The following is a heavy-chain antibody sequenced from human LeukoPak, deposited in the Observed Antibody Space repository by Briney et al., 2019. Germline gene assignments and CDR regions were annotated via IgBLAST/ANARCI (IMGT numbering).Heavy chain of an antibody. D-gene: IGHD3-3*01. CDR1: GFTFSSYG. Sequence: GGSLRLSCAASGFTFSSYGMHWVRQAPGKGLEWVAVISYDGSNKYYADSVKGRFTISRDNSKNTLYLQMNSLRAEDTAVYYCAKAFYDFWSGPSLDYWGQGTLVTVSS. V-gene: IGHV3-30*18. CDR3: AKAFYDFWSGPSLDY. J-gene: IGHJ4*02. CDR2: ISYDGSNK.